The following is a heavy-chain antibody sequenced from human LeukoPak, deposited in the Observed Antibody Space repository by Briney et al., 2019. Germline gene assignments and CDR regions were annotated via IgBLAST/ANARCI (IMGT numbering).Heavy chain of an antibody. Sequence: PPETLSLTCAVYGGSFSGYYWSWIRQPPGKGLEWIGEINHSGSTNYNPSLKSRVTISVDTSKNQFSLKLSSVTAADTAVYYCARFVRHCSSTSCYYYYGMDAWGKGTTVTVSS. J-gene: IGHJ6*04. CDR1: GGSFSGYY. CDR3: ARFVRHCSSTSCYYYYGMDA. V-gene: IGHV4-34*01. CDR2: INHSGST. D-gene: IGHD2-2*01.